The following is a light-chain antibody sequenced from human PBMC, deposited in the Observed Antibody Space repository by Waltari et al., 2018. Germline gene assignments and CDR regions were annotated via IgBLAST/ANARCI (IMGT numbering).Light chain of an antibody. Sequence: DIQMTQSPSTLSAFVGDRVTITCRASQSISSWCAWYQQKPGKAPNLLIYKASSLETGVPSRFSGSGSGTDFTLTISSLQPDDFATYYCQQYSSFPFTFGPGTKVDIK. CDR1: QSISSW. V-gene: IGKV1-5*03. J-gene: IGKJ3*01. CDR3: QQYSSFPFT. CDR2: KAS.